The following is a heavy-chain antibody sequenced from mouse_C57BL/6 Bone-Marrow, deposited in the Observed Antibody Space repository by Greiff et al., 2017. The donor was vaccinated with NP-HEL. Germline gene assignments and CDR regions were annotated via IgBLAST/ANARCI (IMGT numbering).Heavy chain of an antibody. D-gene: IGHD1-1*01. V-gene: IGHV1-50*01. Sequence: QVQLQQPGAELVKPGASVKLSCKASGYTFTSYWMQWVKQRPGQGLEWIGEIDPSDSYTNYNQKFKGKATLTVDTSSSTPYMQLSSLTSEDSAVYYCAREDYYGSSPWFAYWGQGTLVTVSA. CDR3: AREDYYGSSPWFAY. CDR2: IDPSDSYT. CDR1: GYTFTSYW. J-gene: IGHJ3*01.